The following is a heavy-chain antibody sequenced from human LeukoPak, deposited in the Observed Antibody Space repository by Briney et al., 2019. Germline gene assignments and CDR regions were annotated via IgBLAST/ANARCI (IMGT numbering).Heavy chain of an antibody. CDR1: GFTFSSYG. V-gene: IGHV3-30*18. Sequence: PGGSLRLSCAASGFTFSSYGMHWVRQAPGKGLEWVAVISYDGSNKYYADSVKGRFTISRDNSKNTLYLQMNSLRAEDTAVYYCAKDAMYGSGMYYFDYWGQGTMVTVSS. CDR3: AKDAMYGSGMYYFDY. CDR2: ISYDGSNK. D-gene: IGHD3-10*01. J-gene: IGHJ4*02.